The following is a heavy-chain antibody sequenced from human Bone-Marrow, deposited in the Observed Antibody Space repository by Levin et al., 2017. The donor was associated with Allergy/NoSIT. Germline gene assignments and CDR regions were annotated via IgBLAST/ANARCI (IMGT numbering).Heavy chain of an antibody. D-gene: IGHD6-13*01. CDR2: ISAYSGHT. J-gene: IGHJ4*02. CDR3: ARTLGQQLGAAKY. Sequence: VASVKVSCKASGYTFTTYGISWVRQAPGQGLEWMGRISAYSGHTNYAQKFQGRVTMTTDTSTTTAYMDLRSLKSDDTAVYYCARTLGQQLGAAKYWGQGTLVTVSS. V-gene: IGHV1-18*01. CDR1: GYTFTTYG.